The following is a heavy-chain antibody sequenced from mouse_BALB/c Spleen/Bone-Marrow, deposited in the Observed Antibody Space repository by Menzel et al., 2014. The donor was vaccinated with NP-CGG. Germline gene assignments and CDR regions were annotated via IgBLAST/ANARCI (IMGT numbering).Heavy chain of an antibody. D-gene: IGHD2-3*01. Sequence: EVQRAESGPGLVKPSQTLSLTRSVTGDSITSGYWNWIRKFPGNKLEYMGYISYSGSTYYNPSLKIRISITRDTSKNQYYLQLNSVTTEDTATYYCARSRDFYESSLDYWGQGTTLTVSS. CDR3: ARSRDFYESSLDY. CDR1: GDSITSGY. J-gene: IGHJ2*01. CDR2: ISYSGST. V-gene: IGHV3-8*02.